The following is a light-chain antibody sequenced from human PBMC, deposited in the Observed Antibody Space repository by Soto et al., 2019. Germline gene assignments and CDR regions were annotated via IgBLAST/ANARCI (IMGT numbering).Light chain of an antibody. CDR1: QGVTTN. CDR2: DAS. J-gene: IGKJ2*01. Sequence: EVVMTQSPATLFVSPGDRAILSCRAGQGVTTNFAWYQQKSGQSPRLLIYDASTRATGIPPRFSGGGSGTEFTVTISSLQSEDFAIYYCQQYDIWPPYTFGQGTKVDIK. CDR3: QQYDIWPPYT. V-gene: IGKV3-15*01.